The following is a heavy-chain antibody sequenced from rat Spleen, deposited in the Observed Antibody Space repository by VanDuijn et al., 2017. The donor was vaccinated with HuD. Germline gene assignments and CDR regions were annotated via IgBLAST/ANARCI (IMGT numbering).Heavy chain of an antibody. Sequence: EVQLMESGGGLVQPGRSMKLSCLASGFTFSNYNLAWVRQAPKKGLEWVATISYDGSSTYYRDSVKGRFTISRDNAKSTLYLQMNSLRSEDTATYYCARQGTTVARYYWYFDFWGPGTMVTVSS. J-gene: IGHJ1*01. D-gene: IGHD1-8*01. V-gene: IGHV5-7*01. CDR2: ISYDGSST. CDR1: GFTFSNYN. CDR3: ARQGTTVARYYWYFDF.